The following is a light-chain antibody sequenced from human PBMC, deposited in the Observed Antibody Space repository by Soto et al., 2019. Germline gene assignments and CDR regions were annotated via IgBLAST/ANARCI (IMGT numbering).Light chain of an antibody. CDR3: SSYTSINTWV. Sequence: QSALTQPASVSGSPGQSIIISCTGTSSDVGGYNYVSWYQQHPGKAPKLMIYEVSNRPSGVSNRFSGSKSGNTASLTISGLQAGDEADYYCSSYTSINTWVFGGGTKLTVL. CDR1: SSDVGGYNY. V-gene: IGLV2-14*01. J-gene: IGLJ3*02. CDR2: EVS.